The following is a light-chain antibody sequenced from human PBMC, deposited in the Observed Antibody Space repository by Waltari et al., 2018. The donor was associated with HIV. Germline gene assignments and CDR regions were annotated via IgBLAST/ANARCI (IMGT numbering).Light chain of an antibody. CDR3: ATWDDSLSGPV. CDR1: TSNIGRNP. V-gene: IGLV1-44*01. J-gene: IGLJ3*02. CDR2: SNN. Sequence: QSMLTQPPSASGTPGQRVTISCSGSTSNIGRNPVNWYQQVPGTAPKLPIYSNNQRPSGVPDRLSASKSGTSASLAFSVLQSEDEADYYCATWDDSLSGPVFGGGTKLIVL.